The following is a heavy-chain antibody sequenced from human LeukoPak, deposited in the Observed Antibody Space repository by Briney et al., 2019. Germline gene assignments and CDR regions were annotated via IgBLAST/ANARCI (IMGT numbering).Heavy chain of an antibody. V-gene: IGHV4-59*01. CDR1: GGSISSYY. CDR3: ARSHSIWTSFDY. CDR2: IYYSGST. Sequence: SETLSLTCTVSGGSISSYYWSWIWQPPGKGLEWIGYIYYSGSTNYNPSLKSRVTISVDTSKNQFSLKLSSVTAADTAVYYCARSHSIWTSFDYWGQGTLVTVSS. D-gene: IGHD3/OR15-3a*01. J-gene: IGHJ4*02.